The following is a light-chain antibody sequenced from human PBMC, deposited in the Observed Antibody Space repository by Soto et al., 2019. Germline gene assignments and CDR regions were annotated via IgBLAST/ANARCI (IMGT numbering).Light chain of an antibody. CDR2: DVT. J-gene: IGLJ3*02. CDR1: SSDIGGYNY. Sequence: QSALTQPASVSGSPGQSITISCTGTSSDIGGYNYVSWYQQHPGNAPKLIIYDVTNRPSGVSNRFSGSKSGNTASLTISGLQAEDEADYYCSSYTSSDTLVFGGGTKLTVL. CDR3: SSYTSSDTLV. V-gene: IGLV2-14*01.